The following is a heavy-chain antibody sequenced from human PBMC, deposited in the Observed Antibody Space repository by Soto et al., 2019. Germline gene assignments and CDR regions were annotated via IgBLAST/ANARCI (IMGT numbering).Heavy chain of an antibody. CDR3: VGGKDIVATMADY. J-gene: IGHJ4*02. CDR1: GGSFSGYY. D-gene: IGHD5-12*01. CDR2: INHSGST. V-gene: IGHV4-34*01. Sequence: QLQLQQWGAGLLKPSETLSLTCAVYGGSFSGYYWSWIRQPPGKGLEWIGEINHSGSTNYNPSLKSRVTISVDTSKNQFSLKLSSVTAVDTAVYYCVGGKDIVATMADYWGQGTLVTVSS.